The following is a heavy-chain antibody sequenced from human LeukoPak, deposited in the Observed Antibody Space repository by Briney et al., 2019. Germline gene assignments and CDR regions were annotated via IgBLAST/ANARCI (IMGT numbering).Heavy chain of an antibody. D-gene: IGHD2-2*01. CDR2: FDPEHGET. Sequence: ASVKVSCKVSGYTLTELSMHWVRQAPGKGLEWMGGFDPEHGETIYAQKFQGGVTMTEDTSTDTAYMELSSLRSEDTAVYYCARRPYQLLPLDPWGQGTLVTVSS. CDR3: ARRPYQLLPLDP. J-gene: IGHJ5*02. CDR1: GYTLTELS. V-gene: IGHV1-24*01.